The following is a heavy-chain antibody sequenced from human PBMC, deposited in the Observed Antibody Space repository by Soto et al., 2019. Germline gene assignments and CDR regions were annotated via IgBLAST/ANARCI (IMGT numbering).Heavy chain of an antibody. CDR1: GYTFTSYA. CDR2: INADNGNT. Sequence: QVQLVQSGAEVKKPGASVKVSCKASGYTFTSYAMQWVRQAPGQRLEWMGWINADNGNTKYSQKFQGRVTITRDTSASTAYMELSSLRSEDTAVYYCARGPGGPDGPGDYWGQGTLVTVYS. CDR3: ARGPGGPDGPGDY. J-gene: IGHJ4*02. D-gene: IGHD2-15*01. V-gene: IGHV1-3*01.